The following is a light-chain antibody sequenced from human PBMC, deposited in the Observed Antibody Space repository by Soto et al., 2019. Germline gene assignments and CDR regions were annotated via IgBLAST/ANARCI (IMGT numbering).Light chain of an antibody. V-gene: IGKV3-11*01. CDR1: QSVSSY. CDR2: DAS. J-gene: IGKJ4*01. Sequence: EIVLTQSPATLSLSPGERATLSCSASQSVSSYLAWYQHKPGQAPRLLIHDASNRATGISARFSGGGSGTDFTLTISSLEPEDFAVYYCQHRRDWPLTFGGGTKLEIK. CDR3: QHRRDWPLT.